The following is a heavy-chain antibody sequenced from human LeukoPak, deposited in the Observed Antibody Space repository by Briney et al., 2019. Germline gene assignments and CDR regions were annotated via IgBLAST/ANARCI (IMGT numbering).Heavy chain of an antibody. V-gene: IGHV4-38-2*02. J-gene: IGHJ4*02. D-gene: IGHD3-10*01. CDR2: IHHSGTT. CDR3: ARDSYGSGSYNY. Sequence: SETLSLTCTVSGYSISSGYYWGWIRQPPGKGLAWVGSIHHSGTTYYNPSLKSRVTISLATSKNQFSLKLSSVTAADTAVYYCARDSYGSGSYNYWGQGTLVTVSS. CDR1: GYSISSGYY.